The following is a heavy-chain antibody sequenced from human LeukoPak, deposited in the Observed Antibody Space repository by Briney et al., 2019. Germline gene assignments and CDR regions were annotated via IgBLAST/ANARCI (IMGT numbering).Heavy chain of an antibody. V-gene: IGHV1-18*01. CDR3: ARLWFGESRRYFDY. CDR1: GYRFTTHG. Sequence: ASVKVSCKASGYRFTTHGISWVRQAPGQGLEWLGWINGYSGKTNTAQIFQGRVTMTIDTSTSTAYMELRSLRSDDTAVYYCARLWFGESRRYFDYWGQGTLVTVSS. D-gene: IGHD3-10*01. CDR2: INGYSGKT. J-gene: IGHJ4*02.